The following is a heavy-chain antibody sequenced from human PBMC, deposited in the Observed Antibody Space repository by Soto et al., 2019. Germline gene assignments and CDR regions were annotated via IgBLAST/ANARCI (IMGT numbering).Heavy chain of an antibody. CDR3: AKDRGPSQYSGSYYVPFFDY. D-gene: IGHD1-26*01. Sequence: GGSLRLSCAASGFTFSSYGMHWVRQAPGKGLECVAVISYDGSNKYYADSVKGRFTISRDNSKNTLYLQMNSLRAEDTAVYYCAKDRGPSQYSGSYYVPFFDYWGQGTLVTVSS. J-gene: IGHJ4*02. CDR2: ISYDGSNK. CDR1: GFTFSSYG. V-gene: IGHV3-30*18.